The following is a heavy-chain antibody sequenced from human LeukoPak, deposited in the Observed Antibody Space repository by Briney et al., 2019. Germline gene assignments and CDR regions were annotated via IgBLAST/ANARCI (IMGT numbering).Heavy chain of an antibody. V-gene: IGHV4-59*02. Sequence: PSETLSPTCTVSGGSVSNYYWSWIRQSPRKGLEWIGYIYYTETSYNPSLKSRVTISADTSKNQFSLKLYSVTAADTAVYYCATRKLGNDYWGQGTLVTVSS. CDR2: IYYTET. CDR3: ATRKLGNDY. D-gene: IGHD7-27*01. J-gene: IGHJ4*02. CDR1: GGSVSNYY.